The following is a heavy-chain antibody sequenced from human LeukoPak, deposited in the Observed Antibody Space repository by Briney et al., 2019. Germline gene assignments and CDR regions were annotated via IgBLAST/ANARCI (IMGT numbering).Heavy chain of an antibody. CDR1: GFTFSSYA. CDR2: ISGSGGST. J-gene: IGHJ3*02. Sequence: GGSLRLSCAASGFTFSSYAMSWVRQAPGKGLEWVSAISGSGGSTYYADSVKGRFTISRDNSKNTLYLQMNSLKTEDTAVYYCTTDAGRYGDRFPNIWGQGTMVTVSS. D-gene: IGHD4-17*01. CDR3: TTDAGRYGDRFPNI. V-gene: IGHV3-23*01.